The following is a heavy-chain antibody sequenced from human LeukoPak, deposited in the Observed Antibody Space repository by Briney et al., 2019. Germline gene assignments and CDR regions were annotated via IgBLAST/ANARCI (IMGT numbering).Heavy chain of an antibody. V-gene: IGHV4-34*01. D-gene: IGHD2-15*01. CDR1: GGSFSGYY. CDR3: ARAPRVAATGTLGY. Sequence: SETLSLTCAVYGGSFSGYYWRWIRQPPGKGLEWIGEINHSGSTNYNPSLKSRVTISVDTSKNQFSLKLSSVTAADTAVYYCARAPRVAATGTLGYWGQGTLVTVSS. J-gene: IGHJ4*02. CDR2: INHSGST.